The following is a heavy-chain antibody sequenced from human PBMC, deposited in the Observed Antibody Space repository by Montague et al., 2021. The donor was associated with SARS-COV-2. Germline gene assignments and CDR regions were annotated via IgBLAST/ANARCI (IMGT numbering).Heavy chain of an antibody. D-gene: IGHD6-19*01. J-gene: IGHJ3*02. Sequence: SLRLSCAASGLTFNNYAFSWVRQAPGKGLEWVPIIYRGGSITYYADSLKGRYTISRVDFKNTVYLQMNSLRPDDTAVYYCATRYNSGWNDALDILGQGTMVTVTS. CDR1: GLTFNNYA. CDR3: ATRYNSGWNDALDI. V-gene: IGHV3-23*03. CDR2: IYRGGSIT.